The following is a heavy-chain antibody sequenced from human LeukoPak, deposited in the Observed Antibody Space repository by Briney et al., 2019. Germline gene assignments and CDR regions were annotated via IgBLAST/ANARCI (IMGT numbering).Heavy chain of an antibody. J-gene: IGHJ3*02. CDR2: IYPGDSDI. CDR3: AGQTGVFRDAFDI. V-gene: IGHV5-51*01. D-gene: IGHD3-3*01. Sequence: GESLKISSKGSGYSFTSYWIGWVRQMPGKGLEWMGIIYPGDSDIRYSPSFQGQVTISADKSISIAYLQWSSLKASDTAMYYCAGQTGVFRDAFDIWGQGTMVTVSS. CDR1: GYSFTSYW.